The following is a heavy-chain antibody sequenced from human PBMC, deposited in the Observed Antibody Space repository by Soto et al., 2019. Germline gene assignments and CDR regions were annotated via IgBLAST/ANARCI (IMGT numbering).Heavy chain of an antibody. CDR1: GGSFSGYY. D-gene: IGHD3-22*01. J-gene: IGHJ4*02. CDR2: INHSGST. Sequence: SETLSLTCAVYGGSFSGYYWSWIRQPPGKGLEWIGEINHSGSTNYNPSLKSRVTISVDTSKNQFSLKLSSVTAADTAVYYCASFAHASYYYDSSGHDYWGQGTLVTVSS. CDR3: ASFAHASYYYDSSGHDY. V-gene: IGHV4-34*01.